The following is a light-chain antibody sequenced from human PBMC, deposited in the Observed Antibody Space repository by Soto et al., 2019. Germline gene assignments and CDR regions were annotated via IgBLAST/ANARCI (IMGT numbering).Light chain of an antibody. CDR1: QSVSSN. J-gene: IGKJ1*01. CDR2: GAS. V-gene: IGKV3-15*01. Sequence: EILMTQSPATVSVSPGERATLSCRASQSVSSNLAWYQQKPGQAPSLLFYGASTRATGIPDRFRGSGYGTEFILTIGSLQPEDFAVNYCQQYNKWPRTFGQGTKVEIK. CDR3: QQYNKWPRT.